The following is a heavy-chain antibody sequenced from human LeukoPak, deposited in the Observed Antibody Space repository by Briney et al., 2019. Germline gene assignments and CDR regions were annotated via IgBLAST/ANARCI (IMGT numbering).Heavy chain of an antibody. J-gene: IGHJ4*02. V-gene: IGHV3-30*04. CDR2: ISYDGSNK. CDR3: ARDDYSSGYRYYFDY. Sequence: PGRSLRLSCAASGFTFSSYAMHWVRQAPGKGLEWVAVISYDGSNKYYADSVKGRFTISRDNSKNTLYLQMNSLRAEDTAVYYCARDDYSSGYRYYFDYWGQGTLVTVSS. CDR1: GFTFSSYA. D-gene: IGHD4-11*01.